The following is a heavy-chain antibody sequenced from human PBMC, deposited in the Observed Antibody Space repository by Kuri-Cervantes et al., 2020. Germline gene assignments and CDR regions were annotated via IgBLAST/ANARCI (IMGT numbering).Heavy chain of an antibody. J-gene: IGHJ6*02. V-gene: IGHV3-30-3*01. CDR3: ARAIWLKYYYGMDV. CDR2: ISYDGSNK. CDR1: GFTFSSYA. D-gene: IGHD3-10*01. Sequence: GGSLRLSCAASGFTFSSYAMHWVRQAPGKGLEWVAVISYDGSNKYYADSAKGRFTISRDNSKNTLYLQMNSLRAEDTAVYYCARAIWLKYYYGMDVWGQGTTVTVSS.